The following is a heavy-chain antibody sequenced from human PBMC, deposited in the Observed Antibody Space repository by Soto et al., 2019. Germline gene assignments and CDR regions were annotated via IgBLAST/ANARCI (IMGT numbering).Heavy chain of an antibody. Sequence: GGSLRLSCAASGFTFSSYAMSWVRQAPGKGLEWVSAISGSGGSTYYADSVKGRFTISRDNSKNTLYLQMNSLRAEDTAVYYCAKDKREDTAMHYYFDYWGQGTLVTVSS. CDR2: ISGSGGST. CDR3: AKDKREDTAMHYYFDY. V-gene: IGHV3-23*01. CDR1: GFTFSSYA. J-gene: IGHJ4*02. D-gene: IGHD5-18*01.